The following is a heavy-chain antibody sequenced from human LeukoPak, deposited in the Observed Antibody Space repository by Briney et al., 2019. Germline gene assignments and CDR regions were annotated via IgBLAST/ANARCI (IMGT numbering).Heavy chain of an antibody. J-gene: IGHJ4*02. V-gene: IGHV3-7*01. CDR2: IKQDGSEK. CDR1: GFTFSNYW. Sequence: GGSLRLSCAASGFTFSNYWMTRVRQAPGKGLEWVANIKQDGSEKHYGDSVKGRFTISRDNAKNSLYLEMNSLRAEDTAVYYCARERSSGWNDCWGQGTLVTVSS. D-gene: IGHD6-19*01. CDR3: ARERSSGWNDC.